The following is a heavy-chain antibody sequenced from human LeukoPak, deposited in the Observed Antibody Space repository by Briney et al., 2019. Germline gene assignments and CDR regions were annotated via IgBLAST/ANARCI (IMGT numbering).Heavy chain of an antibody. Sequence: GASAKVSCKASGGTFSSYAISWVRQAPGQGLEWMGGIIPIFGTANYAQKFQGRVTITADESTSTAYMELSSLRSEDTAVYYCARQPYYYDSSGYFEYFQHWGQGTLVTVSS. J-gene: IGHJ1*01. D-gene: IGHD3-22*01. CDR2: IIPIFGTA. V-gene: IGHV1-69*01. CDR1: GGTFSSYA. CDR3: ARQPYYYDSSGYFEYFQH.